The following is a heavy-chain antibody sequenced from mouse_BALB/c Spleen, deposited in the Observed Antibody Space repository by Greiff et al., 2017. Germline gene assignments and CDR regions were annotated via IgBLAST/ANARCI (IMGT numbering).Heavy chain of an antibody. CDR3: ARGSYFDY. J-gene: IGHJ2*01. CDR2: IDPANGNT. Sequence: VQLKQSGAELVKPGASVKLSCTASGFNIKDTYMHWVKQRPEQGLEWIGRIDPANGNTKYDPKFQGKATITADTSSNTAYLQLSSLTSEDTAVYYCARGSYFDYWGKGTTLTVSS. CDR1: GFNIKDTY. V-gene: IGHV14-3*02.